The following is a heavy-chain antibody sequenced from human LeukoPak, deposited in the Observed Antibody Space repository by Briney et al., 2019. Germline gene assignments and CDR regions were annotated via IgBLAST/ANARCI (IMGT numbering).Heavy chain of an antibody. V-gene: IGHV3-49*03. CDR2: IRSKAYGGTT. D-gene: IGHD3-9*01. CDR3: TREEYYDILTGYY. CDR1: GFTFGDYA. Sequence: PGGSLRLSCTASGFTFGDYAMSWFRQAPGKGLEWVGFIRSKAYGGTTEYAASVKGRFTISRDDSKSIAYLQMNSLKTEDTAVYYCTREEYYDILTGYYWGQGTLVTVSS. J-gene: IGHJ4*02.